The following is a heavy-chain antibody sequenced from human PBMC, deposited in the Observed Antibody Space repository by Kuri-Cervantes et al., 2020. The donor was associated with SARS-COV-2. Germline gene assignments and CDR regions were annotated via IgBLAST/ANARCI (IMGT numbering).Heavy chain of an antibody. CDR3: ARGPSWNYIWGTYRGGWDTFDI. D-gene: IGHD3-16*02. CDR1: GYTFTDYY. V-gene: IGHV1-2*04. CDR2: MNPNSGGT. J-gene: IGHJ3*02. Sequence: ASVKVSCKASGYTFTDYYMHWVRQAPGQGLEWMGWMNPNSGGTNSAQKFQGWVIMTRDTPITTAYMELSRLRSDDTAVYYCARGPSWNYIWGTYRGGWDTFDIWGQGTMVTVSS.